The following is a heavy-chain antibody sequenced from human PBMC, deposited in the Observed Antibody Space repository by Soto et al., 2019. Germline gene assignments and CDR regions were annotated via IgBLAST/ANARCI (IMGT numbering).Heavy chain of an antibody. D-gene: IGHD2-8*02. CDR1: GGSISSYY. V-gene: IGHV4-59*01. CDR2: IYYSGST. Sequence: PSETLSLTCTVSGGSISSYYWSWIRQPPGKGLEWIGYIYYSGSTNYNPSLKIRVTNSVDTSKTHSPGRLSSVPAGDRAVYYCGRVTGNYFNTGGEEPVAPVP. J-gene: IGHJ4*02. CDR3: GRVTGNYFNT.